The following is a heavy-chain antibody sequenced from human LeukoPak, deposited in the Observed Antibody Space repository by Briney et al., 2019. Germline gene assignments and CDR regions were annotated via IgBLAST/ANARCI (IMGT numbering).Heavy chain of an antibody. CDR3: AGHGGSVTFDC. D-gene: IGHD1-26*01. CDR1: GGTICSYN. J-gene: IGHJ4*02. CDR2: IDYSGST. V-gene: IGHV4-59*08. Sequence: PSETLSLTCTISGGTICSYNWTWIRQPPGKGLEWIGYIDYSGSTNYNPSFTSRVTISVDTSKNQFSLKLSSVTAADTAVDFCAGHGGSVTFDCWLRGTLVTVSS.